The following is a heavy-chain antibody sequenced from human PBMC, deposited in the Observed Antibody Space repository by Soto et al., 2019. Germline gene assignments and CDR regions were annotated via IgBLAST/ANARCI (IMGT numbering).Heavy chain of an antibody. J-gene: IGHJ4*02. Sequence: SETLSLTCTVSGGSISSGGYYWSWLRQPPGKGLEWIGYIYDSGSSYYNPSLKSRVSMSVDTSRNQFSLRLSSVTAADTAVYYCARVPFPYNYDTSGPFDYWGQGTLVTVSA. V-gene: IGHV4-30-4*01. CDR1: GGSISSGGYY. CDR3: ARVPFPYNYDTSGPFDY. D-gene: IGHD3-22*01. CDR2: IYDSGSS.